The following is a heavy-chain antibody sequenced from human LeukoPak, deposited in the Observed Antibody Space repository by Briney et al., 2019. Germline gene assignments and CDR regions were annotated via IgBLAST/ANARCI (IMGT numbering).Heavy chain of an antibody. Sequence: ASVKVSCKASGYTFTSYDINWVRQAPGQGLEWMGWMNPNSGNTGYAQKFQGRVTMTRNTSISTAYMELSSLRSEDTAVYYCARATRLAARKRVNWFDPWGQGTLVTVSS. CDR3: ARATRLAARKRVNWFDP. V-gene: IGHV1-8*01. CDR2: MNPNSGNT. D-gene: IGHD6-6*01. J-gene: IGHJ5*02. CDR1: GYTFTSYD.